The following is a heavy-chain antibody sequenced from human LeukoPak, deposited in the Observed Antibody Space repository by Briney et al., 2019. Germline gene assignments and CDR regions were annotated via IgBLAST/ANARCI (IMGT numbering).Heavy chain of an antibody. J-gene: IGHJ4*02. V-gene: IGHV3-74*01. CDR2: INSDGSST. Sequence: PGGSLGLSCAASGFTFSSYWMHWVRQAPGKGLVWVSRINSDGSSTSYADSVKGRFTISRDNAKNTLYLQMNSLRAEDTAVYYCARDSPDSSGWQLWGQGTLVTVSS. CDR3: ARDSPDSSGWQL. CDR1: GFTFSSYW. D-gene: IGHD6-19*01.